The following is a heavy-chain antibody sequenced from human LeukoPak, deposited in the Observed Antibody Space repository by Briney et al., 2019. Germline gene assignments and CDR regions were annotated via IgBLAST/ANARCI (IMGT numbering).Heavy chain of an antibody. CDR2: VSYDGDNK. D-gene: IGHD2-21*01. Sequence: PGGSLRLSCETSGFTFSGYALHWVRQAPGKGLEWVAVVSYDGDNKYYADSAKGRFTISRDDSTNTLYLQMSSLRPEDTATYYCGKDGCAGDCFDYWGPGTLVAVSS. CDR3: GKDGCAGDCFDY. CDR1: GFTFSGYA. J-gene: IGHJ4*02. V-gene: IGHV3-30*18.